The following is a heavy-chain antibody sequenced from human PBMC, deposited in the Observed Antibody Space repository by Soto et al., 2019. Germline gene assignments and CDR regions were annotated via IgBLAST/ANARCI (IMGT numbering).Heavy chain of an antibody. D-gene: IGHD3-16*01. J-gene: IGHJ6*02. CDR3: ARIGLTYYYYGMDV. V-gene: IGHV2-26*01. Sequence: QVTLKESGPVLVKPTETLTLTCTVSGFSLSNARMGVSWIRQPPGKALEWLAHIFSNDEKSYSTSLKSRPTISKDTSKSQVVLTMTNMDPVDTATYYCARIGLTYYYYGMDVWGQGTTVTVSS. CDR1: GFSLSNARMG. CDR2: IFSNDEK.